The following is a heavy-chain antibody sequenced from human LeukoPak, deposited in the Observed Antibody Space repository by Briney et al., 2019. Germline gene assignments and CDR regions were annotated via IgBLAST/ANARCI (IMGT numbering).Heavy chain of an antibody. D-gene: IGHD6-13*01. CDR1: GFTFSSYG. Sequence: GGSLRLSCAASGFTFSSYGMHWVRQAPGKGLEWVAFIRYDGSNKYYADSVKGRFTISRDNSKNTLYLQMNSLRAEDTAVYYCAKDGQRPGYSSNWLRTPYFDYWGQGTLVTVSS. CDR3: AKDGQRPGYSSNWLRTPYFDY. J-gene: IGHJ4*02. CDR2: IRYDGSNK. V-gene: IGHV3-30*02.